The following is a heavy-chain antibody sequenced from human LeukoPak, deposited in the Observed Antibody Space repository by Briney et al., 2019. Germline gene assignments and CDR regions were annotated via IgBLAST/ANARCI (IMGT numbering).Heavy chain of an antibody. CDR1: GGTFSSYA. V-gene: IGHV1-69*05. CDR3: ARGNYYYYMDV. CDR2: IIPIFGTA. J-gene: IGHJ6*03. Sequence: ASVKVSCKASGGTFSSYAISWVRQAPGQGLEWMGGIIPIFGTANYAQKLQGRVTMTTDTSTSTAYMELRSLRSDDTAVYYCARGNYYYYMDVWGKGTTVTISS.